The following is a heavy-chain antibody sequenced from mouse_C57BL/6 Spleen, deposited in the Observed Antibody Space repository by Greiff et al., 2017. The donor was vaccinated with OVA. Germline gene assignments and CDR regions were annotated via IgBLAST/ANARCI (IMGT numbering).Heavy chain of an antibody. CDR1: GYSITSGYY. CDR3: ARGPTVVGDWYFDV. CDR2: IRYDGSN. J-gene: IGHJ1*03. V-gene: IGHV3-6*01. D-gene: IGHD1-1*01. Sequence: VQLKESGPGLAKPSQSLSLTCSVTGYSITSGYYWNWIRQFPGNKLEWMGYIRYDGSNNYNPSLKNRISITRDTSKNQFFLKLNSVTTEDTATYYCARGPTVVGDWYFDVWGTGTTVTVSS.